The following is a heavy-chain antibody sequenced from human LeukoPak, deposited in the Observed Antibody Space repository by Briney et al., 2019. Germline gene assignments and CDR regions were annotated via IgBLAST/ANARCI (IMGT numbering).Heavy chain of an antibody. D-gene: IGHD6-13*01. CDR2: MNPNSGNT. CDR1: GYTFTSYD. V-gene: IGHV1-8*03. J-gene: IGHJ6*03. CDR3: ARVGAIYSILPPYYYYYMDV. Sequence: VASVKVSCKASGYTFTSYDINWVRQATGQGLEWMGWMNPNSGNTGYAQKFQGRVTITRNTSISTAYMELSSLRSEDTAVYYCARVGAIYSILPPYYYYYMDVWGKGTTVTVSS.